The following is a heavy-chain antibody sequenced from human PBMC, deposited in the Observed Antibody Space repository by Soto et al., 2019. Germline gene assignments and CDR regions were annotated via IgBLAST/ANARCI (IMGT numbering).Heavy chain of an antibody. J-gene: IGHJ3*02. V-gene: IGHV1-8*01. CDR3: ARGYRYYGSGSVDAFDI. Sequence: GASVKVSCKASGYTFTSYDINWVRQATGQGLEWMGWMNPNSGNTGYAQKFQGRVTMTRNTSISTAYMELSSLRSEDTAVYYCARGYRYYGSGSVDAFDIWGQGTMVTVSS. D-gene: IGHD3-10*01. CDR1: GYTFTSYD. CDR2: MNPNSGNT.